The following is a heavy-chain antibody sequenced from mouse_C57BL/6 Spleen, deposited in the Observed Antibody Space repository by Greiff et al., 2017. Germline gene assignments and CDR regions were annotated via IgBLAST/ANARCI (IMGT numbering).Heavy chain of an antibody. Sequence: VQLQQPGAELVKPGASVKLSCKASGYTFTSYWMQWVKQRPGQGLEWIGEIDPSDSYTNYNQKFKGKATLTVDTSSSTAYMQLSSLTSDDSSVYYCGRKGLLLLWFAYWGQGALVTVAA. V-gene: IGHV1-50*01. CDR1: GYTFTSYW. J-gene: IGHJ3*01. CDR3: GRKGLLLLWFAY. CDR2: IDPSDSYT. D-gene: IGHD1-1*01.